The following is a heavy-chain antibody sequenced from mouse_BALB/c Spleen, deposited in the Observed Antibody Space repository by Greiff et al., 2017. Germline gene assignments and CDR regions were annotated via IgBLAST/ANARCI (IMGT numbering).Heavy chain of an antibody. CDR1: GFTFNTYA. J-gene: IGHJ3*01. CDR3: VTSNWDGFAY. D-gene: IGHD4-1*01. Sequence: EVKLVESGGGLVQPKGSLKLSCAASGFTFNTYAMNWVRQAPGKGLEWVARIRSKSNNYATYYADSVKDRFTISRDDSQSMLYLQMNNLKTEDTAMYYCVTSNWDGFAYWGQGTLVTVSA. V-gene: IGHV10-1*02. CDR2: IRSKSNNYAT.